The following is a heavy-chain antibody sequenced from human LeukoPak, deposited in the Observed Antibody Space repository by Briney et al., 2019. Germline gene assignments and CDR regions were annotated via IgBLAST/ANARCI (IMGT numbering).Heavy chain of an antibody. Sequence: PSETLSLTCVVSGGSLSTHDWSWIRQSPGRGLEWIGYISDSGSTNYNPSLKSRVTMSVDTSKNQFSLMLSSVTAADTAVDYCARGYDSSANYPFNYWGQGTLVTVSS. CDR3: ARGYDSSANYPFNY. D-gene: IGHD3-22*01. CDR2: ISDSGST. V-gene: IGHV4-59*11. CDR1: GGSLSTHD. J-gene: IGHJ4*02.